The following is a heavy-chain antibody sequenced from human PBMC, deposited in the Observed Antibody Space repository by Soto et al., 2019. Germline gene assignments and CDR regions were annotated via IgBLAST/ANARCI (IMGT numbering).Heavy chain of an antibody. Sequence: QLQLQESGPGLVKPSETLSLTCTVSGGSISSYYWSWIRQPAGKGLEWIGRIYTSGSTNYNPSLKSRVTMSVDTSKNQFSLKLSSVTAADSAVYYCARSIVAATTVPSHWYFDLWGRGTLVTVSS. J-gene: IGHJ2*01. CDR3: ARSIVAATTVPSHWYFDL. CDR1: GGSISSYY. D-gene: IGHD1-26*01. CDR2: IYTSGST. V-gene: IGHV4-4*07.